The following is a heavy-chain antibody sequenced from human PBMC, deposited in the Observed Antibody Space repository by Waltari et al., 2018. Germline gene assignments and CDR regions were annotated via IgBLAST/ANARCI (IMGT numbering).Heavy chain of an antibody. V-gene: IGHV3-74*01. CDR3: ARTSDNQYDSSGYNWDY. CDR1: GFTFRRFW. D-gene: IGHD3-22*01. J-gene: IGHJ4*02. Sequence: EVQLVESGGGLVQPGGSLRLSCAASGFTFRRFWMHWVRQAPGKGLGWVSRINMNGSPAGYADSVKGRFTISRDNAKDTLYLQMSSLRAEDTAVYYCARTSDNQYDSSGYNWDYWGQGTLVTVSS. CDR2: INMNGSPA.